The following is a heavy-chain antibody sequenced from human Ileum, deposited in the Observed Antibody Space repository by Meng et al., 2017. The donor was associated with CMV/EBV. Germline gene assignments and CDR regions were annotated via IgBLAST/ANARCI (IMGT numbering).Heavy chain of an antibody. CDR1: GGTFSSYT. J-gene: IGHJ4*02. CDR3: ARGLSSFIAAPFDY. CDR2: IIPILGTA. D-gene: IGHD6-6*01. Sequence: SGGTFSSYTISWVRQAPGQGLEWMGRIIPILGTANYAQKFQGRVTITTDESTSTAYMELSSLRSEDTAVYYCARGLSSFIAAPFDYWGQGTLVTVSS. V-gene: IGHV1-69*16.